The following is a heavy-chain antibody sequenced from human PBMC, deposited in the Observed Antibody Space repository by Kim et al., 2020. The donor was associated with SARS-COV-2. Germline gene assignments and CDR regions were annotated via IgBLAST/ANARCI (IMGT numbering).Heavy chain of an antibody. J-gene: IGHJ5*02. CDR2: IHGSGNT. CDR1: EFTFSSYA. CDR3: AKLNRANLDWMPYDS. V-gene: IGHV3-23*01. Sequence: GGSLRLSYAASEFTFSSYAMDWVRQVPGKGLEWVSSIHGSGNTFYAGSVKGRFTISRDNSRDTLYLQMNNLRAEDTAVYYCAKLNRANLDWMPYDSWGQGTLVIVSS. D-gene: IGHD3-9*01.